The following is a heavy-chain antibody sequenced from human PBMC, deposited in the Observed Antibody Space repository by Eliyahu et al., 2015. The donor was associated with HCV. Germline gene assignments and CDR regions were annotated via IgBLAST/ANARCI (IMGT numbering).Heavy chain of an antibody. V-gene: IGHV3-64D*06. D-gene: IGHD2-8*01. CDR1: GFTFSSYA. Sequence: EVQLVESGGGLVQPGGSLRLSCSASGFTFSSYAMHWVRQAPGKGLEYVSAISSNGGSTYYADSVKGRFTISRDNSKNTLYLQMSSLRAEDTAVYYCVKGLMVYASFAFDYWGQGTLVTVSS. CDR2: ISSNGGST. J-gene: IGHJ4*02. CDR3: VKGLMVYASFAFDY.